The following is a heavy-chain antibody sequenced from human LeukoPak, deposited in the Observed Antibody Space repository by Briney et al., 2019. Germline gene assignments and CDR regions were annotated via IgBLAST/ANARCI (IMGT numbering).Heavy chain of an antibody. V-gene: IGHV3-23*01. CDR1: GFTFSSYA. D-gene: IGHD4-17*01. CDR3: AKPRDTGDYASDYDY. J-gene: IGHJ4*02. CDR2: ISGSGGST. Sequence: GGSLRLSCAAPGFTFSSYAMSGVRQAPGKGLQWVSAISGSGGSTYYADSVKGRFTISRDNSKNTLYLQMNSLRAEDTAVYYCAKPRDTGDYASDYDYWGQGTLVTVSS.